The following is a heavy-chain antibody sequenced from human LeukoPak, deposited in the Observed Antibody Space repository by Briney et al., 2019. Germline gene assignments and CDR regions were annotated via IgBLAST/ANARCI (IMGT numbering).Heavy chain of an antibody. CDR3: ARGRSKVYFPPGPGGHFDY. CDR2: IRYDGSNK. D-gene: IGHD3-9*01. CDR1: GFTFSSYG. V-gene: IGHV3-30*02. Sequence: PGGSLRLSCAASGFTFSSYGMHWVRQAPGKGLEWVAFIRYDGSNKYYADSVKGRFTISRDNSKNTLYLQMNSLRAEDTAVYYCARGRSKVYFPPGPGGHFDYWGQGTLVTVSS. J-gene: IGHJ4*02.